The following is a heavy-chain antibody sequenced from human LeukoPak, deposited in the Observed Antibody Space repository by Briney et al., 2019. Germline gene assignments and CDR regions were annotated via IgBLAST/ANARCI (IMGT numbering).Heavy chain of an antibody. CDR2: VSYDGNNK. CDR3: ARDTPFDY. CDR1: GFTFSTYA. Sequence: GGSLRLSCAASGFTFSTYAMNWVRQAPGKGLEWVAVVSYDGNNKYYADSVKGRFTISRDNSKNTLYLQMNSLRAEDTAVYYCARDTPFDYWGQGTLVTVSS. J-gene: IGHJ4*02. V-gene: IGHV3-30*04.